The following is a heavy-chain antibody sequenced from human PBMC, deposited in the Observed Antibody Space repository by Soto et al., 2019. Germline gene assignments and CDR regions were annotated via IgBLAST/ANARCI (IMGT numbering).Heavy chain of an antibody. Sequence: GASVKVSCKASGGTFSSYAISWVRQAPGQGLEWMGGIIPIFGTANYAQKFQGRVTITADESTSTAYMELSSLRSEDTAVYYCARATLAYCRGDCSYDAFDIWGQGTMVTVS. CDR3: ARATLAYCRGDCSYDAFDI. CDR2: IIPIFGTA. J-gene: IGHJ3*02. V-gene: IGHV1-69*13. D-gene: IGHD2-21*02. CDR1: GGTFSSYA.